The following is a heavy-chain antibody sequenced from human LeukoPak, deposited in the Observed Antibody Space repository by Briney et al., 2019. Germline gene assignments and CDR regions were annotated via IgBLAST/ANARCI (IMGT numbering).Heavy chain of an antibody. D-gene: IGHD3-9*01. J-gene: IGHJ5*02. V-gene: IGHV4-59*01. CDR2: IYSGGST. Sequence: SETLSLTCTVSGDSINGYYWSWIRQPPGKGLEWIGFIYSGGSTNYNPSLKSRVTISVDTSKNQFSLKLSSVTPADTAVYYCARGGVLRYFDWLLPPLNNWFDPWGQGTLVTVSS. CDR1: GDSINGYY. CDR3: ARGGVLRYFDWLLPPLNNWFDP.